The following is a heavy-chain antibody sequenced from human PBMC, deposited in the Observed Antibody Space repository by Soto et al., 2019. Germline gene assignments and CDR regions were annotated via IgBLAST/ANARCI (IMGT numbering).Heavy chain of an antibody. CDR3: AREGEDGLYANFLDY. Sequence: QVQLVQSGAEVKKPGSSVKVSCKASGGTFSSYAISWVRQAPGQGREWMGGIIPICGTANYAQKFQGRVTITADESTSTAYMELSSLRSEDTAVYYCAREGEDGLYANFLDYWGQGTLVTVSS. CDR1: GGTFSSYA. J-gene: IGHJ4*02. CDR2: IIPICGTA. V-gene: IGHV1-69*12. D-gene: IGHD6-19*01.